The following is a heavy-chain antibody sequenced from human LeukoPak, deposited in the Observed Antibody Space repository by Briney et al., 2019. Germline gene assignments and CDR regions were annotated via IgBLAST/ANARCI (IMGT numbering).Heavy chain of an antibody. V-gene: IGHV5-51*01. CDR3: ARPHAGVWGAFDI. CDR1: GYSFTNYW. Sequence: GESLKISCKVSGYSFTNYWIGWVRQMPGKGLEWMGIIYPDDSDTRYSASFQGQVTISADKSISTAYLQWSSLKASDTAMYYCARPHAGVWGAFDIWGQGTMVTVSS. J-gene: IGHJ3*02. D-gene: IGHD2-8*01. CDR2: IYPDDSDT.